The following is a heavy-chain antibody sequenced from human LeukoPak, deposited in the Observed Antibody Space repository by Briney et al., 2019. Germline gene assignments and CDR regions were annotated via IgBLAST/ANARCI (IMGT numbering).Heavy chain of an antibody. CDR3: AREWRRGYDILSFPFAP. D-gene: IGHD3-9*01. CDR1: GYTFTSYA. CDR2: INAGNGNT. J-gene: IGHJ5*02. V-gene: IGHV1-3*01. Sequence: ASVKVSCKASGYTFTSYAMHWVRQAPGQRLEWMGWINAGNGNTKYSQKFQGRVAITRDTSASTAYMELSSLRSEDTAVYSCAREWRRGYDILSFPFAPWGQGTLVTVSS.